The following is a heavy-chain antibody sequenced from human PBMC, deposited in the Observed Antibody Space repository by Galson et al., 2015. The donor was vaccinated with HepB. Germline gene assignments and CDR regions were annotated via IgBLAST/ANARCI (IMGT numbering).Heavy chain of an antibody. D-gene: IGHD2/OR15-2a*01. CDR2: TYHRSRWYY. J-gene: IGHJ4*02. CDR1: GDSVSSDSAA. V-gene: IGHV6-1*01. Sequence: CAISGDSVSSDSAAWNWIRQSPSRGLEWLGRTYHRSRWYYDYAVSVQSRIINNSDTSKNQFSLQSKSVTPEDTAVYYCTRDGYLGLLYYFDYWSQGTLVTVSS. CDR3: TRDGYLGLLYYFDY.